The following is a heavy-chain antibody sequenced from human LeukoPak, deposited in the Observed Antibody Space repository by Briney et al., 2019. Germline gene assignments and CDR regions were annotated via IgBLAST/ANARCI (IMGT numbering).Heavy chain of an antibody. CDR3: ARPSLPRWYRNDAFDI. Sequence: SETLSLTCTVSGGSISSYYWSWIRQPPGKGLEWIGYIYYSGSTNYNPSLKSRVTMSVDTSKDQFSLKLSSVTAADTAVYYCARPSLPRWYRNDAFDIWGQGTMVTVSS. J-gene: IGHJ3*02. CDR2: IYYSGST. V-gene: IGHV4-59*01. CDR1: GGSISSYY. D-gene: IGHD4-23*01.